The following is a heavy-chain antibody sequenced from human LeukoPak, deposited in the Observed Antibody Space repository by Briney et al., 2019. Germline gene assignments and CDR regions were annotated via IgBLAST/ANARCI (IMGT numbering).Heavy chain of an antibody. Sequence: GGSLRLSCAASGFPFTGFWMNWVRQAPGKGLEWVANIKQDGSEVSYMDSVKGRFTISRDNARNSLYLQMNSLRAEDTAVYYCARDNWSGSFDTWGRGTMVTVSS. J-gene: IGHJ3*02. CDR3: ARDNWSGSFDT. CDR2: IKQDGSEV. V-gene: IGHV3-7*01. CDR1: GFPFTGFW.